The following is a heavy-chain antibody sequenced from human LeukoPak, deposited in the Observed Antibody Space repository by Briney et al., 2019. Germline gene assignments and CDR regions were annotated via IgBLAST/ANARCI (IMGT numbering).Heavy chain of an antibody. CDR1: GYTLTELS. CDR3: ARDNGREWELLHYFDY. CDR2: FDPEDGET. J-gene: IGHJ4*02. D-gene: IGHD1-26*01. V-gene: IGHV1-24*01. Sequence: ASVKVSCKVSGYTLTELSMHWVRQAPGKGLEWMGGFDPEDGETFYAQKFQGRVTMTEDTSTDTAYMELSSLRSEDTAVYYCARDNGREWELLHYFDYWGQGTLVTVSS.